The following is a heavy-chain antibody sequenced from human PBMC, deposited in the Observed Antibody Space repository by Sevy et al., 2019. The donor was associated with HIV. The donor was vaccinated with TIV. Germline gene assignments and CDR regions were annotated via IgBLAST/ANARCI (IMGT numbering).Heavy chain of an antibody. Sequence: GGSLRLSCAASGFTVSSNYMNWVRQAPGKGLEWVSVIYSGGSKYYEASLKSRFTISRDKSKNTLYLQMNSLRVEDTAVYYCARGQAHPSGGSGSIYFDYWGQGTLVTVSS. D-gene: IGHD2-15*01. V-gene: IGHV3-53*01. CDR1: GFTVSSNY. CDR2: IYSGGSK. CDR3: ARGQAHPSGGSGSIYFDY. J-gene: IGHJ4*02.